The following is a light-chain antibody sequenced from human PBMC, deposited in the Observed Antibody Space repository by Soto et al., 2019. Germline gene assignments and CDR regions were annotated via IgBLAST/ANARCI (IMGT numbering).Light chain of an antibody. CDR1: QSVSSN. Sequence: EIVMTQSPATLSVSPGERATLSCRASQSVSSNLAWYQQKPGQAPRLLIYGASTTATGIPARFSGSGSGTEFTLTISSLQSEDFALYYCQQYINWPQTFGQGTKVEIK. CDR2: GAS. CDR3: QQYINWPQT. V-gene: IGKV3-15*01. J-gene: IGKJ1*01.